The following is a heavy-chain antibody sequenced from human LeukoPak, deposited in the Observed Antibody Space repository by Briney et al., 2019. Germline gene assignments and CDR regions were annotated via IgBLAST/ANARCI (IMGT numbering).Heavy chain of an antibody. D-gene: IGHD5-24*01. J-gene: IGHJ4*02. CDR2: ISYDGSNK. V-gene: IGHV3-30-3*01. CDR1: GFTFSSYA. Sequence: PGGSLRLSCAASGFTFSSYAIHWVRQAPGKGLEWGAVISYDGSNKYYADSVKGRFTISRDNSKNTLYLQMNSLRAEDTAVYYCARVEMATISVGYFDYWGQGTLVTVSS. CDR3: ARVEMATISVGYFDY.